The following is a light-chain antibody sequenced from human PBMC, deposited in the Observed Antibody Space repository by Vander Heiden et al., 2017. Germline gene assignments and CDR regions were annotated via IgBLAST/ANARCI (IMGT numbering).Light chain of an antibody. Sequence: MVMTQSPLSQPVTPGEPASISCRSSQSLLHSNGYNYLDWYLQKPGQSPQLLIYLGSNRASGVPDRFSGSGSGTDFTLKISRVEAWEVGGYDCRQALQTPRTFGQGTKVEIK. J-gene: IGKJ1*01. CDR1: QSLLHSNGYNY. CDR3: RQALQTPRT. CDR2: LGS. V-gene: IGKV2-28*01.